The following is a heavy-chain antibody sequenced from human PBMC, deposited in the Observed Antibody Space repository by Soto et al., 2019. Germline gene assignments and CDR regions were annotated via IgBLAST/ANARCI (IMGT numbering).Heavy chain of an antibody. V-gene: IGHV1-3*01. CDR3: AYYIIVIPGDKGLDY. J-gene: IGHJ4*02. CDR1: GYTSTNYG. D-gene: IGHD2-2*01. Sequence: ASVKVSCKASGYTSTNYGIHWVRQAPGQRLEWMGWINAGSGNTKYSQKFQGRITITRDTSASTVYMELSSLRSEDTAVYYRAYYIIVIPGDKGLDYWGQGALVTVSS. CDR2: INAGSGNT.